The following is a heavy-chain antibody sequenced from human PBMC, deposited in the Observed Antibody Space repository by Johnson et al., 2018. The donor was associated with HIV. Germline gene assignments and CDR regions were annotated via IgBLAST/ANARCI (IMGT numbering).Heavy chain of an antibody. J-gene: IGHJ3*02. D-gene: IGHD2-15*01. V-gene: IGHV3-30-3*02. CDR2: ISYDGSNK. CDR3: ARGYCSGGSCYSEYDFDI. CDR1: GFTFSSYA. Sequence: QVQLVESGGGVVQPGRSLRLSCAASGFTFSSYAMHWVRQAPGKGLAWVAVISYDGSNKYYADSVKGRFTISRDNSKNTLYLQMNSLRAEDTAVYYCARGYCSGGSCYSEYDFDIWGQGTMVTVSS.